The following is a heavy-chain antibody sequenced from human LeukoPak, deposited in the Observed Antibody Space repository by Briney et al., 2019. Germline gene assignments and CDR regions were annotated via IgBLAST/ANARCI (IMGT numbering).Heavy chain of an antibody. CDR2: LSTSSSYI. CDR1: GFTFSSYN. CDR3: ARFLVDTVMLWPADV. Sequence: GGSLRLSCAASGFTFSSYNMNWVRQAPGKGLEWVSSLSTSSSYIYYADSVMGRFTVSRDNAKNSLSLQMNSLRAEDTAVYYCARFLVDTVMLWPADVWGKGTTVTVSS. D-gene: IGHD5-18*01. V-gene: IGHV3-21*01. J-gene: IGHJ6*04.